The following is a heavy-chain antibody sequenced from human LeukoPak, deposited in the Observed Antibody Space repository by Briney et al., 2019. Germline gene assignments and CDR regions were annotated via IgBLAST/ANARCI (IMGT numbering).Heavy chain of an antibody. Sequence: ASVKVSCKASGYTFTGYYIHWVRQAPGQGLEWIGWIRPNSGGTKNAQKFQGRVTMTRDTSISTAYMELNSLRSEDTAVYYCAREGPYSDSSRSRFDYWGQGTLVTVSS. CDR1: GYTFTGYY. CDR2: IRPNSGGT. D-gene: IGHD6-6*01. CDR3: AREGPYSDSSRSRFDY. J-gene: IGHJ4*02. V-gene: IGHV1-2*02.